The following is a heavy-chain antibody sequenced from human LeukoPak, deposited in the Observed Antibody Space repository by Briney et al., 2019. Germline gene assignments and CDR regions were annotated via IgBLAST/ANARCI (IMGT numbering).Heavy chain of an antibody. CDR2: ITGSGDGT. D-gene: IGHD3-10*01. J-gene: IGHJ4*02. CDR3: VKGFVHPTYYFDY. CDR1: GFTFSNYA. Sequence: TGGSLRLSCAASGFTFSNYAVMWVRQAPGKRLERVSSITGSGDGTYYADSVRGRFTISRDNSENTLYLQLNSLRAEDTAVYFCVKGFVHPTYYFDYWGQGTLVTVSS. V-gene: IGHV3-23*01.